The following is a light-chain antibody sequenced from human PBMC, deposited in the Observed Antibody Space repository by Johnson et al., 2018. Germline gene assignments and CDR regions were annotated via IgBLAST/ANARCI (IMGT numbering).Light chain of an antibody. Sequence: QSVLTQPPSVSAAPGQKVTISCSGSSSNIGNNDVSWYQQLPGTAPKLLIYENNKRPSGIPDRFSGSKSGTSATLRITGLQTVDAADYYCGTLDSSLSAGNVFGTGTKVTVL. J-gene: IGLJ1*01. CDR3: GTLDSSLSAGNV. CDR1: SSNIGNND. V-gene: IGLV1-51*02. CDR2: ENN.